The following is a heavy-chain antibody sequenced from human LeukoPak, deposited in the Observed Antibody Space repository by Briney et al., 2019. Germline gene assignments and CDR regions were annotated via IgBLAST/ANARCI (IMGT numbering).Heavy chain of an antibody. J-gene: IGHJ4*02. Sequence: SQTLSLTCAISGDSVSGSPAVWNWIRQSPSRGLEWLGRAYYRSKWYIDYAVSVNGRIAITPDTSKNQFSLQLSSVTAADTAVYYCARRIAAAGTRSSYYFDYWGQGTLVTVSS. CDR1: GDSVSGSPAV. D-gene: IGHD6-13*01. CDR2: AYYRSKWYI. CDR3: ARRIAAAGTRSSYYFDY. V-gene: IGHV6-1*01.